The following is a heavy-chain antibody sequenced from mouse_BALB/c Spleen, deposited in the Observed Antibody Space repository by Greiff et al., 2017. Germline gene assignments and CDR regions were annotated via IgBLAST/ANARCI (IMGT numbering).Heavy chain of an antibody. CDR2: ISYIGST. Sequence: EVMLVESGPSLVKPSQTLSLTCSVTGDSITSGYWNWIRKFPGNKLEYMGYISYIGSTYDNPSLKSRISITRDTSKNQYYLQLNSVTTEDTATDYCARSYGYPWFAYWGQGTLVTVSA. CDR1: GDSITSGY. J-gene: IGHJ3*01. CDR3: ARSYGYPWFAY. D-gene: IGHD1-2*01. V-gene: IGHV3-8*02.